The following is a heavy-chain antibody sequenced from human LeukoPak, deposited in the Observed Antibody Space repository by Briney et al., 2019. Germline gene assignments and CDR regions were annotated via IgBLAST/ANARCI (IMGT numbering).Heavy chain of an antibody. V-gene: IGHV3-9*01. D-gene: IGHD2-15*01. CDR3: AKDLGSAITSALVLDV. J-gene: IGHJ6*02. CDR2: ITWNRDNI. CDR1: GFTFDDYA. Sequence: GGSLRLSCAASGFTFDDYAMHWVRQAPGKGLEWVSGITWNRDNIGYGDSVKGRFTISRDNVKNALYLQMNSLRPEDTVLYYCAKDLGSAITSALVLDVWGQGTTVIVSS.